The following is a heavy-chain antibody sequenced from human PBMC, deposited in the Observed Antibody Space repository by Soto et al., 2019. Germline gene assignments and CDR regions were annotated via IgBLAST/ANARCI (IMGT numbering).Heavy chain of an antibody. CDR3: ARELKAGGHFGMDV. CDR1: GGAFSTYA. CDR2: VIPLFGTS. Sequence: QVQLVQSGAEVKEPGSSVKVACQASGGAFSTYAISWVRQAPGQGLEWMGGVIPLFGTSNYLPTFQGRVSIAADRSTETVYMELSRLRFDDTAVYFCARELKAGGHFGMDVWGQGTTVTVSS. D-gene: IGHD3-16*01. J-gene: IGHJ6*02. V-gene: IGHV1-69*06.